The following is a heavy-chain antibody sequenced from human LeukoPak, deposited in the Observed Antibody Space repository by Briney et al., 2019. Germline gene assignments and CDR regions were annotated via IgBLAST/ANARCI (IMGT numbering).Heavy chain of an antibody. CDR2: IYYSGST. Sequence: SETLSLTCTVSGGSITNINYYWGWIRQPPGKGLEWIGNIYYSGSTYYTPSLMSRLAISVDTSKNQFSLKLSSVTAADTAVYYCASKQGDAFDVWGQGTMVTVSS. J-gene: IGHJ3*01. CDR3: ASKQGDAFDV. CDR1: GGSITNINYY. V-gene: IGHV4-39*01.